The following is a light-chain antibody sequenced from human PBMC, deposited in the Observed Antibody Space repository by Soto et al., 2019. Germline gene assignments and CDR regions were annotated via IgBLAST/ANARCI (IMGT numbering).Light chain of an antibody. Sequence: EIVLTQSPVTLSLSPGERATLSCRSSQIVSSYLAWYQQKPGQAPRLLIYDASNRATGIPARFSGGGSGTDFTLTIDNLEPEDFAIYYCQQRSNWPPIPFGQGTRLEVK. J-gene: IGKJ5*01. CDR3: QQRSNWPPIP. CDR2: DAS. V-gene: IGKV3-11*01. CDR1: QIVSSY.